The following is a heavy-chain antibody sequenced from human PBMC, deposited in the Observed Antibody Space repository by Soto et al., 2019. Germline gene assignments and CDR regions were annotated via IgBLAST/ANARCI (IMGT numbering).Heavy chain of an antibody. CDR3: ARKATVTTGFDY. CDR1: GGSISRGGYY. Sequence: QVQLQASGPGLVKPSQTLSLTCTVSGGSISRGGYYWSWIRQHPGKGLEWLGHIYYSGGTYYTPSLKSRVTISVDASKNQFSLTLSSVTAADTAVYYCARKATVTTGFDYWGQGTLVTVSS. CDR2: IYYSGGT. J-gene: IGHJ4*02. V-gene: IGHV4-31*03. D-gene: IGHD4-17*01.